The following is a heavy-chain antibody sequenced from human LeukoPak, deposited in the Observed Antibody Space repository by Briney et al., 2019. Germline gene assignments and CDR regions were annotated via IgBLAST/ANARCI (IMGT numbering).Heavy chain of an antibody. CDR1: GGSISSYY. D-gene: IGHD3-3*01. Sequence: SETLSLTCTVSGGSISSYYWSWIRQPPGKGLEWIGYIYYSGSTNHNPSLKSRVTISVDTSKNQFSLKLSSVTAADTAVYYCARGRATYYDFWSGYYSHYYGMDVWGQGTTVTVSS. J-gene: IGHJ6*02. CDR2: IYYSGST. V-gene: IGHV4-59*01. CDR3: ARGRATYYDFWSGYYSHYYGMDV.